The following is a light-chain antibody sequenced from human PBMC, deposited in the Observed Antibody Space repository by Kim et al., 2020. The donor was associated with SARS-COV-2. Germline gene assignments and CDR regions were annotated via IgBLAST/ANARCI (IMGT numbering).Light chain of an antibody. J-gene: IGLJ2*01. V-gene: IGLV3-1*01. CDR3: QVWDSTTTV. CDR1: RLGEKY. Sequence: SVSPGQTATITCSGDRLGEKYACWYQQKPGQSPEVVIYQDTKRPSEIPERFSGSNSGNTATLTISRTLTMDEADDYCQVWDSTTTVFGGGTQLTVL. CDR2: QDT.